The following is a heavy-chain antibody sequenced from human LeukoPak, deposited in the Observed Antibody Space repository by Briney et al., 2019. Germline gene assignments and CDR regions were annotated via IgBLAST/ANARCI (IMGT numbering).Heavy chain of an antibody. Sequence: SETLSLTCTVSGGSISSYYWSWIRQPPGKGLEWIGYIYYSGSTNYNPSLKSRVTISVDTSKNQFSLKLSSVTAADTAVYYCASGSRGYSYGFRNRYFDYWGQGTLVTVSS. V-gene: IGHV4-59*12. CDR3: ASGSRGYSYGFRNRYFDY. D-gene: IGHD5-18*01. CDR1: GGSISSYY. CDR2: IYYSGST. J-gene: IGHJ4*02.